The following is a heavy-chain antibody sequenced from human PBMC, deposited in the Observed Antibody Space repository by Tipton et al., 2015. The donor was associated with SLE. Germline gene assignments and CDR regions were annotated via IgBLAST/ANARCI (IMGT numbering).Heavy chain of an antibody. CDR3: ARQSSSWYDRANYFDY. D-gene: IGHD6-13*01. J-gene: IGHJ4*02. CDR1: GGSISSYY. Sequence: TLSLTCTVSGGSISSYYWSWIRQPAGKGLEWIGRIYTSGSTNYNPSLKSRVTISVDTSKNQFSLKLSSVTAADTTVYYCARQSSSWYDRANYFDYWGQGTLVTVSS. V-gene: IGHV4-4*07. CDR2: IYTSGST.